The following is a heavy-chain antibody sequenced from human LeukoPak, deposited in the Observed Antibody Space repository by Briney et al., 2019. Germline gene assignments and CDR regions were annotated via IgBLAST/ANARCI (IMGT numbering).Heavy chain of an antibody. V-gene: IGHV3-23*01. CDR3: AKDRGSSWYGTSDY. Sequence: GGSLRLSCAASGFIFSSYAMSWVRQTPGKGLEWVSRISESGGSTYYADSVKGRFTISRDNSKNTLYLQMNSLRAEDMAVYYCAKDRGSSWYGTSDYWGQGTLVTASS. CDR1: GFIFSSYA. D-gene: IGHD6-13*01. CDR2: ISESGGST. J-gene: IGHJ4*02.